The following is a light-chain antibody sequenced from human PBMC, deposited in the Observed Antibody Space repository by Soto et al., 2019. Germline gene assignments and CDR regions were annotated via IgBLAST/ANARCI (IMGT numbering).Light chain of an antibody. Sequence: EIVLTQSPGTLSLSPGERATLSCRASQSVSSTYLAWYQQKPGQAPRLLMYGTSSRTTGIPDRFSGSGSGTEFTLTISRLEPEDFAVYCCQQYGSLPGTFGQGTRLEIK. V-gene: IGKV3-20*01. CDR2: GTS. J-gene: IGKJ5*01. CDR3: QQYGSLPGT. CDR1: QSVSSTY.